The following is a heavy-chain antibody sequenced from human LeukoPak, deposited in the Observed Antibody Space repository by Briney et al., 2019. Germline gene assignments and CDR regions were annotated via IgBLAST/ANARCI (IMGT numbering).Heavy chain of an antibody. CDR3: ARHFEPGSGWYSYYYGMDV. Sequence: PSETLSLTCTVSGYSISSGYYWGWIRQPPGKGLEWIGSIYHSGSTYYNPSLKSRVTISVDTSKNQFSLKLSSVTAADTAVYYCARHFEPGSGWYSYYYGMDVWGQGTTVTVSS. CDR2: IYHSGST. CDR1: GYSISSGYY. V-gene: IGHV4-38-2*02. D-gene: IGHD6-19*01. J-gene: IGHJ6*02.